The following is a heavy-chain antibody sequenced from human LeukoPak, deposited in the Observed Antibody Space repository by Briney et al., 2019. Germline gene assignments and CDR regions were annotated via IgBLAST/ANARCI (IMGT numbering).Heavy chain of an antibody. Sequence: GGSLRLSCAASGFTFSNYEMHWVRQAPGKGLEWVANIKQDGSEKYYVDSVKGRFTISRDNAKNSLYLQMNSLRAEDTAVYYCARESTMIVVVHDAFDIWGQGTMVTVSS. J-gene: IGHJ3*02. CDR1: GFTFSNYE. CDR3: ARESTMIVVVHDAFDI. D-gene: IGHD3-22*01. CDR2: IKQDGSEK. V-gene: IGHV3-7*01.